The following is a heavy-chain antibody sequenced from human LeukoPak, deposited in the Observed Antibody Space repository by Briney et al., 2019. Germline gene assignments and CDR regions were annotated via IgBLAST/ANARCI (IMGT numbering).Heavy chain of an antibody. CDR1: GFTFSDYY. CDR3: ARDRKRRSGPKCYFDY. D-gene: IGHD3-3*01. Sequence: GGSLTLSCAASGFTFSDYYMSWIRQAPGTGLEPVSYISSSGSTIYYADPVKGRFTISRDNAKNSLYLQMNSLRAEDTAVYYCARDRKRRSGPKCYFDYWGQGTLVTVSS. J-gene: IGHJ4*02. CDR2: ISSSGSTI. V-gene: IGHV3-11*01.